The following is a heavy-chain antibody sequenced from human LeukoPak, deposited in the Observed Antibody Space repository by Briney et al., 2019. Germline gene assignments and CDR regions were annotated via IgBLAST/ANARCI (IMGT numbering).Heavy chain of an antibody. Sequence: SETLSLTCTVSGGSISSGGYYWSWIRQPPGKGLEWIGYIYHSGSTYYNPSLKSRVTISVDRSKNQFSLKLSSVTAADTAVYYCAREESYLGDYWGQGTLVTVSS. D-gene: IGHD7-27*01. J-gene: IGHJ4*02. CDR2: IYHSGST. V-gene: IGHV4-30-2*01. CDR3: AREESYLGDY. CDR1: GGSISSGGYY.